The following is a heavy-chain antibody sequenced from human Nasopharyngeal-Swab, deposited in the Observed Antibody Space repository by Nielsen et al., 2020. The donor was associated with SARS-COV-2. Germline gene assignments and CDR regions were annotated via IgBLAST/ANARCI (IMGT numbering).Heavy chain of an antibody. Sequence: SGPTLVKPTHTLTLTCTFSGFSLSTSGVGVGWIRQPPGKALEWLALIYWNDDKRYSPSLKSRLTITKDTSKNQVVLTMTNMDPVDTATYYCAHRTSFGVVTYFDYWGQGTLVTVSS. CDR3: AHRTSFGVVTYFDY. D-gene: IGHD3-3*01. CDR2: IYWNDDK. V-gene: IGHV2-5*01. J-gene: IGHJ4*02. CDR1: GFSLSTSGVG.